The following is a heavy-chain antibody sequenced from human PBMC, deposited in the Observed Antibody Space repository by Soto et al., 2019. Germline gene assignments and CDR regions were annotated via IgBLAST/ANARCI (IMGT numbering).Heavy chain of an antibody. D-gene: IGHD5-18*01. CDR3: ARDANGATGYSVYYYYGMDV. J-gene: IGHJ6*02. Sequence: QVQLVESGGGVVQPGRSLRLSCAASGFTFSSYGMHWVRQAPGKGLEWVAVIRYDGSNKYYADSVKGRFTISRDNSKNTLYLQMNSLRADDPAVYYCARDANGATGYSVYYYYGMDVWGQGTTVTVSS. V-gene: IGHV3-33*01. CDR2: IRYDGSNK. CDR1: GFTFSSYG.